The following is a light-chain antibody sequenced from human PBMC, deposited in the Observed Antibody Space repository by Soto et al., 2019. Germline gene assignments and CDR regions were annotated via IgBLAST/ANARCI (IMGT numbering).Light chain of an antibody. CDR1: QTINNN. J-gene: IGKJ1*01. CDR3: QQYNNWLWT. Sequence: EIVLTQSPGTLSLSPGERATLSCRASQTINNNHLAWYQQKPGQAPRVLIDGASTRATGIPARFSGSGSGTEFTLTISSLQSEDFAVYYCQQYNNWLWTFGQGTKVEIK. V-gene: IGKV3-15*01. CDR2: GAS.